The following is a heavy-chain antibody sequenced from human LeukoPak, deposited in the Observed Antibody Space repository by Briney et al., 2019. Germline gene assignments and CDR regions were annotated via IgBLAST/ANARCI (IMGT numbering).Heavy chain of an antibody. V-gene: IGHV4-31*03. D-gene: IGHD2-15*01. J-gene: IGHJ3*02. CDR1: GGSISSGGYY. Sequence: TLSLTCTVSGGSISSGGYYWSWIRQHPGKGLGWIGYIYYSGSTYYNPSLKSRVTISVDTSKNQFSLKLSSVTAADTAVYYCARAIVVVVAATPGAFAIWGQGTMVTVSS. CDR2: IYYSGST. CDR3: ARAIVVVVAATPGAFAI.